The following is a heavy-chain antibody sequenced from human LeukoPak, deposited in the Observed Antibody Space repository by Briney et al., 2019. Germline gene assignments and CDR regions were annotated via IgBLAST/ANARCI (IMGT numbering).Heavy chain of an antibody. Sequence: GGSLRLSCEASGFTFSSYGMHWLRQAPGPGVEWVAVIAYDGSNKYYGDSVKGRFTISRDNSKNTLYLQMNSLRAEDTAVYYCAKEYSGYDCDYWGQGTLVTVSS. CDR3: AKEYSGYDCDY. D-gene: IGHD5-12*01. J-gene: IGHJ4*02. CDR2: IAYDGSNK. CDR1: GFTFSSYG. V-gene: IGHV3-30*18.